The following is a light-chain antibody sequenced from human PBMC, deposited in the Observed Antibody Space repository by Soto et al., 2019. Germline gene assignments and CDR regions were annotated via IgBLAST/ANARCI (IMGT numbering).Light chain of an antibody. Sequence: DIQMTQSPSSLSASVGDRVTITCRASQSISRRLNWYQQKPGKAPNLLIYTASSLQSGVPSRFSGSGSGTDFTLAISSLQPEDFATYYCQQSYSTPLTFGGGTKVEIK. V-gene: IGKV1-39*01. J-gene: IGKJ4*01. CDR3: QQSYSTPLT. CDR2: TAS. CDR1: QSISRR.